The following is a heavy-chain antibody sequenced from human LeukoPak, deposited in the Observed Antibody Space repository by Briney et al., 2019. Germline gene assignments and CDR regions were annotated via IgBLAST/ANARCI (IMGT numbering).Heavy chain of an antibody. Sequence: GGSLRLSCAASGFTFKNYAMSWGRQAPGKGLEWVSSINGRGGSTYYADSVKGRFTISRDNSKNTLYLQMNSLRAEDTAIYYCANPPTVTSFHYWGQGTLVTVSS. CDR1: GFTFKNYA. V-gene: IGHV3-23*01. J-gene: IGHJ4*02. CDR2: INGRGGST. CDR3: ANPPTVTSFHY. D-gene: IGHD4-11*01.